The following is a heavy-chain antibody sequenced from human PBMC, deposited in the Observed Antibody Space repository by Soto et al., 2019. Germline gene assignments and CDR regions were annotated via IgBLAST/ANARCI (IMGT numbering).Heavy chain of an antibody. CDR2: INLSGST. Sequence: QVQLQQWGAGLLKPSETLSLTCAVYGGSFIGYYWTWIRQPPGKGLEWIGEINLSGSTNYNPSLKSRVTLSLDTSKEQFFRELGSVTAAETGMYYCARANGLRLGELSWGGPNWFDPWGQGTLVTVSS. CDR1: GGSFIGYY. V-gene: IGHV4-34*01. D-gene: IGHD3-16*02. J-gene: IGHJ5*02. CDR3: ARANGLRLGELSWGGPNWFDP.